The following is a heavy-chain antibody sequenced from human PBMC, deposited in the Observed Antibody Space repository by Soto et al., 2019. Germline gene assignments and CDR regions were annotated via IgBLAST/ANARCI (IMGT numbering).Heavy chain of an antibody. CDR3: ARNGDYRLELDY. CDR2: ISTYNGNT. D-gene: IGHD4-17*01. Sequence: GASVKVSCKASGYTFTSYGISWVRQAPGQGLEWMGWISTYNGNTNYAQNLQARVTMTTDTSTNTAYMELRSLRSDDTAVYYCARNGDYRLELDYWGQGTLVTVS. CDR1: GYTFTSYG. J-gene: IGHJ4*02. V-gene: IGHV1-18*01.